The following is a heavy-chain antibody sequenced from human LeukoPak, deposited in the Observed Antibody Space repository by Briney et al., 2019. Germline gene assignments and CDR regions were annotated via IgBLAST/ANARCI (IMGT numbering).Heavy chain of an antibody. CDR1: GGTFSSYA. Sequence: ASVKVSCKASGGTFSSYAISWVRQAPGQGLEWMGWINPNSGGTNYAQKFQGWVTMTRDTSISTAYMELSRLRSDDTAVYYCARELSGYYFDYWGQGTLVTVSS. CDR2: INPNSGGT. CDR3: ARELSGYYFDY. V-gene: IGHV1-2*04. D-gene: IGHD3-22*01. J-gene: IGHJ4*02.